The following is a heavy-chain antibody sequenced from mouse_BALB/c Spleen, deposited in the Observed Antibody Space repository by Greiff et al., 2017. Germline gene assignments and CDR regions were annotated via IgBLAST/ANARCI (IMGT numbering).Heavy chain of an antibody. V-gene: IGHV1S41*01. CDR1: GYTFTSYW. J-gene: IGHJ1*01. CDR3: ASWLTGTGYWYFDV. Sequence: DLVKPGASVKLSCKASGYTFTSYWINWIKQRPGQGLEWIGRIAPGSGSTYYNEMFKGKATLTVDTSSSTAYIQLSSLSSEDSAVYFCASWLTGTGYWYFDVWGAGTTVTVSS. CDR2: IAPGSGST. D-gene: IGHD4-1*01.